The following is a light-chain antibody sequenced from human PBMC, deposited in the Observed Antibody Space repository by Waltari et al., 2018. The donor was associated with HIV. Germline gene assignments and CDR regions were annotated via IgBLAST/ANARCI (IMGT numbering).Light chain of an antibody. Sequence: QSALTQPASVSGSFGQSITISCTGTSSDVGGYNLFSWYQHHPGKAPKLIIYEVSKRPSGVSNRFSGSKSGNTASLTVSGLQAEDEADYYCCSYAGNSIPFGGGTKLTVL. CDR2: EVS. J-gene: IGLJ2*01. V-gene: IGLV2-23*02. CDR1: SSDVGGYNL. CDR3: CSYAGNSIP.